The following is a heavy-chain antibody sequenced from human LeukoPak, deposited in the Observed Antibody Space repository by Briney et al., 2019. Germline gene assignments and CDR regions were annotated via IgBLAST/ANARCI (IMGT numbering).Heavy chain of an antibody. D-gene: IGHD3-10*01. Sequence: SETLSLTCTASGGSISSYYWNWIRQPPGKGLEWIGYIYCSGSTNYNPSPKSRVTISVDTSKNKFSLKLSSVTAADTAVYYCARQSILWFGEFDYWGQGTLVTVSS. CDR2: IYCSGST. J-gene: IGHJ4*02. V-gene: IGHV4-59*08. CDR1: GGSISSYY. CDR3: ARQSILWFGEFDY.